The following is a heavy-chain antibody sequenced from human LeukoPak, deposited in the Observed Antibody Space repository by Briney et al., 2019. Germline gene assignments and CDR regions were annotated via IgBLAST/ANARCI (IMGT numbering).Heavy chain of an antibody. J-gene: IGHJ4*02. CDR1: GGTFSSYA. D-gene: IGHD5-18*01. CDR2: IIPNLGIA. CDR3: ARGPDTATPFDY. Sequence: SVKVSCKASGGTFSSYAISWVRQAPGQGLEWMGRIIPNLGIANYAQKFQGRVTITADKSTSTAYMELSSLRSEDTAVYYCARGPDTATPFDYWGQGTLVTVSP. V-gene: IGHV1-69*04.